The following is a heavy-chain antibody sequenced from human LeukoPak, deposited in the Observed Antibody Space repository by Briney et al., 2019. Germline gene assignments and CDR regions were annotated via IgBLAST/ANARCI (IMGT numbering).Heavy chain of an antibody. CDR2: IKQDGSEK. D-gene: IGHD6-19*01. J-gene: IGHJ4*02. V-gene: IGHV3-7*01. CDR1: GFTFSSYY. Sequence: PGGSLRLSCVASGFTFSSYYMSWVRQAPGKGLEWVANIKQDGSEKNYVDSVKGRFTISRDNAKNSVFLQMSSRRADDTAVYYCARQWLAFDYWGPGILVTVSP. CDR3: ARQWLAFDY.